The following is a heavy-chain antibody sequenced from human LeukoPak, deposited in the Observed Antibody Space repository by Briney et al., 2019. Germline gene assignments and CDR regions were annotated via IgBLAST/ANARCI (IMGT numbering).Heavy chain of an antibody. D-gene: IGHD2-8*01. J-gene: IGHJ6*02. CDR3: ARGGTNNYYYYYGMDV. Sequence: SETLSLTCAVYGGSFSGYYWSCIRQPPGKGREWIGEINHSGSTNYNPSLKSRVTISVDTSKNQFSLKLSSVTAADTAVYYCARGGTNNYYYYYGMDVWGQGTTVTVSS. CDR1: GGSFSGYY. V-gene: IGHV4-34*01. CDR2: INHSGST.